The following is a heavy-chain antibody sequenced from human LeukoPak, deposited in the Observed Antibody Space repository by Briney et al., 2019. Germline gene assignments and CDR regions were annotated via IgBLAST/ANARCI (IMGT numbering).Heavy chain of an antibody. Sequence: PGGSLRLSCAASGFTFSSYAMSWVRQAPGKGLEWVSAISGSGGGTYYADSVKGRFTISRDNSKNTLYLQMNSLRAEDTAVYYCAKGPQPWSGSSRGFDPWGQGTLVTVSS. V-gene: IGHV3-23*01. D-gene: IGHD1-26*01. J-gene: IGHJ5*02. CDR3: AKGPQPWSGSSRGFDP. CDR2: ISGSGGGT. CDR1: GFTFSSYA.